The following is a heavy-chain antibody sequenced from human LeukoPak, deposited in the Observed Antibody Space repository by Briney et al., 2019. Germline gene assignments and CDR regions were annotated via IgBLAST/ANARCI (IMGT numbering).Heavy chain of an antibody. CDR3: ARAMRYEESLDY. D-gene: IGHD3-3*01. CDR1: GGSISSYY. J-gene: IGHJ4*02. CDR2: IYYSGST. V-gene: IGHV4-59*01. Sequence: SETLSLTCTVSGGSISSYYWSWIRQPPGKGLEWIGYIYYSGSTNYNPSLKSRVTISVDTSKNQFSLKLSSVTAADTAVYYCARAMRYEESLDYWGQGTLVTVSS.